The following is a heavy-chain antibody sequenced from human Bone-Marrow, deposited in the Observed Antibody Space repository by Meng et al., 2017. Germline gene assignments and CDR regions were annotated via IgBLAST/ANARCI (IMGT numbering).Heavy chain of an antibody. J-gene: IGHJ4*02. Sequence: QRQRKRCGPSWVKPPHTLSFTCTVSGGSINSGDYYWSWIRQHPGKGLEWIGFIYYTGSTQYNPSLKSRVTISVDTSKNQFSLKLSSVTAADTAVYYCARATYGSGKDFWGQGTMVTVSS. CDR2: IYYTGST. CDR1: GGSINSGDYY. CDR3: ARATYGSGKDF. V-gene: IGHV4-31*03. D-gene: IGHD3-10*01.